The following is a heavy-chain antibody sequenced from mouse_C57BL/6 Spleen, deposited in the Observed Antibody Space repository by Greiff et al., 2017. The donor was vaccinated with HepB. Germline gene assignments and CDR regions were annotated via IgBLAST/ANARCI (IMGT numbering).Heavy chain of an antibody. CDR3: TRIYNDYAGFAY. D-gene: IGHD2-4*01. V-gene: IGHV14-4*01. CDR2: IDPENGDT. Sequence: EVQLQQSGAELVRPGASVKLSCTASGFNIKDDYMHWVKQRPEQGLEWIGWIDPENGDTDYASKFQGKATITADTSSNTAYLQLSSLTSEDTAVYYCTRIYNDYAGFAYWGQGTLVTVSA. J-gene: IGHJ3*01. CDR1: GFNIKDDY.